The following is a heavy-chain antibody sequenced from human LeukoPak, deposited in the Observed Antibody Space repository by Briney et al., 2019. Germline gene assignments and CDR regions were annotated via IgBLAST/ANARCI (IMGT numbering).Heavy chain of an antibody. CDR1: GFTFSSYG. V-gene: IGHV3-30*18. Sequence: GGSLRLSCAASGFTFSSYGMHWVRQAPGKGLERVAVISYDGSNKYYADSVKGRFTISRDNSKNTLYLQMNSLRAEDTAVYYCAKGVLPYGSGSDAFDIWGQGTMVTVSS. CDR3: AKGVLPYGSGSDAFDI. J-gene: IGHJ3*02. D-gene: IGHD3-10*01. CDR2: ISYDGSNK.